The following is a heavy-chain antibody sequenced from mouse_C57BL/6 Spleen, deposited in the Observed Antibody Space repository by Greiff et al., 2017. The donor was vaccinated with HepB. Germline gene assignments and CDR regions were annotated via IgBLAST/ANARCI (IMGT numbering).Heavy chain of an antibody. V-gene: IGHV5-4*03. CDR1: GFTFSSYA. CDR3: ARVYYDYDGFAY. D-gene: IGHD2-4*01. Sequence: DVKLQESGGGLVKPGGSLKLSCAASGFTFSSYAMSWVRQTPEKRLEWVATISDGGSYTYYPDNVKGRFTISRDNAKNNLYLQMSHLKSEDTAMYYCARVYYDYDGFAYWGQGTLVTVSA. CDR2: ISDGGSYT. J-gene: IGHJ3*01.